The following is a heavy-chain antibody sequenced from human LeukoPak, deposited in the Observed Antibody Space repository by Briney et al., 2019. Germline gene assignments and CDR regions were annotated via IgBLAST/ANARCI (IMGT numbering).Heavy chain of an antibody. Sequence: ASVKVSCKASGGTFSSYAISWVRQAPGQGLEWMGGIIPIFGTANYAQKFQGRVTITTDESTSTAYMELSSLRSEDTAVYYCATGYSSSWYRGYFDYWGQGTLVTVSS. V-gene: IGHV1-69*05. CDR3: ATGYSSSWYRGYFDY. J-gene: IGHJ4*02. CDR2: IIPIFGTA. D-gene: IGHD6-13*01. CDR1: GGTFSSYA.